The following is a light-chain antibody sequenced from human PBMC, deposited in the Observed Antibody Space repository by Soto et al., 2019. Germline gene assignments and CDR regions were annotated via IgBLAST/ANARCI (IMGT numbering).Light chain of an antibody. CDR1: SSNIGAGYD. V-gene: IGLV1-40*01. J-gene: IGLJ1*01. Sequence: QSVLTQPPSVSGAPGQRVTISCTGSSSNIGAGYDVHWYQQLPGRAPKLLIYANSNRPSGVPDRFSGSRSGTSASLAITGLQAEDEADYYCGTWDTSLRRVFGTGTKVTVL. CDR3: GTWDTSLRRV. CDR2: ANS.